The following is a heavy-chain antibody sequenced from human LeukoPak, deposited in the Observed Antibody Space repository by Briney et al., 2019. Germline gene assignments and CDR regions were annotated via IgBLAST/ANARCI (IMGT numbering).Heavy chain of an antibody. Sequence: GGSLRLSCAASGFTVSSNYMSWVRQAPGKGLEWVSVIYSGGSTYYADSVKGRFTISRDNSKNTLYLQMNSLRAEDTAVYYCAKPILLVAYNWYFDPWGRGTLVTVSS. J-gene: IGHJ2*01. CDR3: AKPILLVAYNWYFDP. CDR2: IYSGGST. D-gene: IGHD5-12*01. V-gene: IGHV3-66*04. CDR1: GFTVSSNY.